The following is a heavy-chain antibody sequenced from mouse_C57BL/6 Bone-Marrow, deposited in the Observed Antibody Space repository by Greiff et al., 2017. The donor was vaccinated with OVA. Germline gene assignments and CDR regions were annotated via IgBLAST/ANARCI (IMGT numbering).Heavy chain of an antibody. Sequence: VQLQQSGPVLARPGASVKMSCKTSGYTFTSYWMHWVNQRPGQGLEWSGAIYPGNSDTSYNQKFKGKAKLTAVTSAITADMELSSLTNEDSVVYYCTNRRYCDVWGTGTTVTVSS. CDR2: IYPGNSDT. J-gene: IGHJ1*03. D-gene: IGHD2-14*01. V-gene: IGHV1-5*01. CDR3: TNRRYCDV. CDR1: GYTFTSYW.